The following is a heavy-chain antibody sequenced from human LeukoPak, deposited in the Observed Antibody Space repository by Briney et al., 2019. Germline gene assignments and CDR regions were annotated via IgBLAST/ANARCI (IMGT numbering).Heavy chain of an antibody. J-gene: IGHJ4*02. CDR2: ISGSGDST. V-gene: IGHV3-23*01. CDR1: GFTFDDYT. D-gene: IGHD1-26*01. CDR3: AKVVGATPFDY. Sequence: PGGSLRLSCAASGFTFDDYTMHWVRHAPGKGLEWVSAISGSGDSTYYADSVKGRFTISRDTSKNTLFLQMNSLRVEDTAVYYCAKVVGATPFDYWGQGTLVTVSS.